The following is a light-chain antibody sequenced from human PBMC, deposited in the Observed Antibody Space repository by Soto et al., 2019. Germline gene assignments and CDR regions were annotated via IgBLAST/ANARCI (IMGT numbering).Light chain of an antibody. CDR2: GNI. Sequence: QSVRTQPPSVSGAPGQRVTISCTGSSSNIGAGYDVHWYQQLPGTAPKLLIYGNINRPSGVPDRFSGSQSGTSASLAITGLQAEYETDYYCQSYDSSLIYVFGTGTKLTVL. CDR3: QSYDSSLIYV. J-gene: IGLJ1*01. CDR1: SSNIGAGYD. V-gene: IGLV1-40*01.